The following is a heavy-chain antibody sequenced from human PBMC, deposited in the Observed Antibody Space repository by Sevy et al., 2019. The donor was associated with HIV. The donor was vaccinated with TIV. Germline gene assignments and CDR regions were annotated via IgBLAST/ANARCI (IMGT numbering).Heavy chain of an antibody. CDR1: GGSINSDH. CDR3: ARRNDFDI. J-gene: IGHJ3*02. CDR2: VYYTGGT. V-gene: IGHV4-59*08. Sequence: SETLSLTCTVSGGSINSDHWNWIRQPPGKGLEWIGYVYYTGGTNYNPCLKNRVTISVDRTKNQFSLKLTSVTAADTAVYYCARRNDFDIWGQRTMVTVSS.